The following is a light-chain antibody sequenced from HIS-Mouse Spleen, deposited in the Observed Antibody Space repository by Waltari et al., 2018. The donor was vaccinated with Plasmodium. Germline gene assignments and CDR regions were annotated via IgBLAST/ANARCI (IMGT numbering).Light chain of an antibody. CDR1: QSVRSSY. V-gene: IGKV3-20*01. CDR3: QQYGSSPYT. J-gene: IGKJ2*01. CDR2: GAS. Sequence: IVLTHSPGTPALSPGERAPLSCRTSQSVRSSYLAWYQQKPGQAPRLLIYGASSRATGIPDRFSGSGSGTDFTLTISRLEPEDFAVYYCQQYGSSPYTFGQGTKVEIK.